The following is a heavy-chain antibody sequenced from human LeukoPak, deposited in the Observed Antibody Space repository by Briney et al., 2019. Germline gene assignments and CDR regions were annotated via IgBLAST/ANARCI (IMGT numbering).Heavy chain of an antibody. CDR2: ISGSGGST. CDR1: GFTFSSYA. V-gene: IGHV3-23*01. D-gene: IGHD4-23*01. J-gene: IGHJ6*02. Sequence: QPGGSLRLSCAASGFTFSSYAMSWVRQAPGKGLEWVSAISGSGGSTYYADSVKGRFTISRDNSKNTLYLQMNSLRAEDTAVYYCARSCGSNSYYYYGMDVWGQGTTVTVSS. CDR3: ARSCGSNSYYYYGMDV.